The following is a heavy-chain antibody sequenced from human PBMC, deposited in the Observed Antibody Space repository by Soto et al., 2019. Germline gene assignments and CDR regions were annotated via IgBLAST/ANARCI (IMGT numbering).Heavy chain of an antibody. Sequence: SGPTLVNPTQSLTLTFTFSGFSLSTSGMGVGWIRQPPGKALEWLALIYWDDDKRCSPSLKSRLTITKDTSKNQVVLTMTNMDPLDTSTYYWTHSRHQLWCPPFDPWGQGTLVTVSS. D-gene: IGHD5-18*01. CDR2: IYWDDDK. CDR3: THSRHQLWCPPFDP. CDR1: GFSLSTSGMG. V-gene: IGHV2-5*02. J-gene: IGHJ5*02.